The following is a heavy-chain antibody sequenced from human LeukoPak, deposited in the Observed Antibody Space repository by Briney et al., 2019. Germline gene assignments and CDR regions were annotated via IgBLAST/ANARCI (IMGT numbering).Heavy chain of an antibody. Sequence: GGSLRLSCAASGFTFSSYGMHWVRQAPGKGLEWVAVISYDGSSKYYADSVKGRFTISRDNSKNTLYLQMNSLRAEDTAVYYCAKMGGIVVVPAADWFDPWGQGTLVTVSS. CDR1: GFTFSSYG. CDR2: ISYDGSSK. J-gene: IGHJ5*02. D-gene: IGHD2-2*01. V-gene: IGHV3-30*18. CDR3: AKMGGIVVVPAADWFDP.